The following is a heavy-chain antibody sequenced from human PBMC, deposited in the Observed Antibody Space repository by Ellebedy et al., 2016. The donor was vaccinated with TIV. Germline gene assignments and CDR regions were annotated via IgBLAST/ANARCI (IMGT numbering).Heavy chain of an antibody. CDR2: IIPILGIA. Sequence: AASVKVSCKASGGTFSSYAISWVRQAPGQGLEWMGRIIPILGIANYAQKFQGRVTITADKSTSTAYMELSSLRSEDTAVYYCASSGWYREYAYWGQGTLVTVSS. V-gene: IGHV1-69*04. CDR1: GGTFSSYA. CDR3: ASSGWYREYAY. J-gene: IGHJ4*02. D-gene: IGHD6-19*01.